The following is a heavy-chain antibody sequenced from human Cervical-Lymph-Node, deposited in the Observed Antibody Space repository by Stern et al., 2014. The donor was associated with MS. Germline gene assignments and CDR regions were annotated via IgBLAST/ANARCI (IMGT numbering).Heavy chain of an antibody. CDR2: VWYDGTTK. J-gene: IGHJ4*02. CDR3: ARGGDFKWAVRSQFFDY. CDR1: GFTFRSYG. D-gene: IGHD1-26*01. Sequence: VQLEESGGGVVQPGRSLRLSCAASGFTFRSYGIHWVRQAPGKGLEWVAVVWYDGTTKSYSDSVKGRFTISRDNPRQTVYLQMDNLRVEDTAIYFCARGGDFKWAVRSQFFDYWGQGTLITVSS. V-gene: IGHV3-33*01.